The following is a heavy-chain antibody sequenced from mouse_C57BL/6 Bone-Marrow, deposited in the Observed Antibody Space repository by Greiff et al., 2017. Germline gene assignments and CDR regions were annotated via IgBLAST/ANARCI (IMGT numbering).Heavy chain of an antibody. J-gene: IGHJ1*03. V-gene: IGHV1-82*01. CDR1: GYAFSRSW. D-gene: IGHD1-1*01. Sequence: QVQLQQSGPELVKPGASVKISCKASGYAFSRSWMNWVKQRPGTGLEWIGRIYPGDGDTNYNGKFKGKATLTADKSSSTAYMQLSSLTSEDSAVYFCARSYYYGSSSFVWGTGTTVTVSS. CDR2: IYPGDGDT. CDR3: ARSYYYGSSSFV.